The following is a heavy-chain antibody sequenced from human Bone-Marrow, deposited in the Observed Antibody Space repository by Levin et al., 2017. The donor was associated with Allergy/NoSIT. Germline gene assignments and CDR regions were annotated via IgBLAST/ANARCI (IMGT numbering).Heavy chain of an antibody. D-gene: IGHD1-1*01. CDR3: AREGRQTRRAVDV. CDR1: GFTFSDYY. J-gene: IGHJ6*02. V-gene: IGHV3-11*01. Sequence: GESLKISCAASGFTFSDYYMTWIRQAPGKGLEWVSYISSSGTTIYYADSVQGRFTISRDNARNSLYLHMNSLRAEDTAVYFGAREGRQTRRAVDVWGQGTTVTVSS. CDR2: ISSSGTTI.